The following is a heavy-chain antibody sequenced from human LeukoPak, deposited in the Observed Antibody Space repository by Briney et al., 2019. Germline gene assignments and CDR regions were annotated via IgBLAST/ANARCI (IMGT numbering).Heavy chain of an antibody. J-gene: IGHJ5*02. V-gene: IGHV1-2*02. CDR3: ARYDSSGYYSVSWFDP. Sequence: ASVKVSCKASGYTFTSHYMHWVRQAPGQGLEWMGWINPNSGGTNYAQKFQGRVTMTRDTSISTAYMELSRLRSDDTAVYYCARYDSSGYYSVSWFDPWGQGTLVTVSS. D-gene: IGHD3-22*01. CDR2: INPNSGGT. CDR1: GYTFTSHY.